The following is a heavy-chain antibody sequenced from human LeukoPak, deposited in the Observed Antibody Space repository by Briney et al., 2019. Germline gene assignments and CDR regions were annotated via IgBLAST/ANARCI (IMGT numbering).Heavy chain of an antibody. CDR1: GFTFDDYA. CDR3: AKDGNLSGSYYYMDV. J-gene: IGHJ6*03. Sequence: GGSLRLSCAASGFTFDDYAMHWVRQAPGKGLEWVSGISWNSGSIGYADSVKGRFTISRDNAKNSLYLQMNSLRAEDTALYYCAKDGNLSGSYYYMDVWGKGTTVTISS. D-gene: IGHD3-10*01. V-gene: IGHV3-9*01. CDR2: ISWNSGSI.